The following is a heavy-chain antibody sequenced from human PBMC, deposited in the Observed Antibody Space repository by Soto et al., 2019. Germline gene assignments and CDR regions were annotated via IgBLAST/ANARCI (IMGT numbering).Heavy chain of an antibody. Sequence: PGGSLRLSCAASGFTFSSYAMSWVRQAPGKGLEWVSAISGSGGSTYYADSVKGRFTISRDNSKNSLYLQMNSLRAEDTAVYYCARVGRSIAAAGTFGLLAYWGQGTLVTVSS. CDR1: GFTFSSYA. D-gene: IGHD6-13*01. CDR3: ARVGRSIAAAGTFGLLAY. V-gene: IGHV3-23*01. J-gene: IGHJ4*02. CDR2: ISGSGGST.